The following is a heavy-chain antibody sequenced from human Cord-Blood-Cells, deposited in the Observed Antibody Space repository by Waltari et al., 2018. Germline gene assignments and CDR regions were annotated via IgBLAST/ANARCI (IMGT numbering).Heavy chain of an antibody. CDR1: GFTFSNAW. CDR2: IKSKTDGGTT. D-gene: IGHD3-10*01. Sequence: EVQLVESGGGLVKPGGSLRLSCAASGFTFSNAWMSWVRPAPGKGLEWVGRIKSKTDGGTTDYAAPVKGRFTISRDDSKNTLYLQMNSLKTEDTAVYYCTTDWFGGSCLYYWGQGTLVTVSS. CDR3: TTDWFGGSCLYY. V-gene: IGHV3-15*01. J-gene: IGHJ4*02.